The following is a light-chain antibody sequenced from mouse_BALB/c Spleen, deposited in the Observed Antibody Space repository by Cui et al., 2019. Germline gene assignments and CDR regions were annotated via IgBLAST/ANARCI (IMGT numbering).Light chain of an antibody. V-gene: IGKV4-80*01. CDR3: HQWSSYMYT. CDR1: SSVSY. J-gene: IGKJ2*01. CDR2: STS. Sequence: IVLTQSPAFISASRGEEITLTCSASSSVSYMHWYQQKSGTSPKPLIYSTSNLASGVPSRFNGSGSGTFYSLTISSVEAEDGDDYYCHQWSSYMYTFGGGTKLEIK.